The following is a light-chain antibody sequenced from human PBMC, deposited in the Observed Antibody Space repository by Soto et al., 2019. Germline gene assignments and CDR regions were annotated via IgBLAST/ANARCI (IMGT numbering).Light chain of an antibody. J-gene: IGLJ1*01. CDR1: SSDVGAYNY. CDR2: DVS. V-gene: IGLV2-14*01. CDR3: SSYTSATTYV. Sequence: QSVLTQPASVSGSPGQSITISCTGTSSDVGAYNYDSWYQQYPGEAPKVIIYDVSHRPAGVPNRFSGSKSGNAASLTISGLQTQDEADHYCSSYTSATTYVFGTGTKVTVL.